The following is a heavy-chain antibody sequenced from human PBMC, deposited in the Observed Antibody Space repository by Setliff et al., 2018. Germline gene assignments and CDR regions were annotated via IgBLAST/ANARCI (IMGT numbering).Heavy chain of an antibody. J-gene: IGHJ4*02. V-gene: IGHV3-33*08. Sequence: GGSLRLSCAASGFTFSTYRMHWVRQAPGKGLEWVAVIWDDGGNKYHADSVKGRFTISRDNSKNTLYLQMNSLRPEDTAVYYCARTCSGSGCYAGLESWGQGTPVTISS. CDR3: ARTCSGSGCYAGLES. D-gene: IGHD2-15*01. CDR1: GFTFSTYR. CDR2: IWDDGGNK.